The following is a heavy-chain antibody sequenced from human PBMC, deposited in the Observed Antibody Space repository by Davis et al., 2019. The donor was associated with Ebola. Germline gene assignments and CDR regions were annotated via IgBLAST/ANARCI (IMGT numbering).Heavy chain of an antibody. D-gene: IGHD5-24*01. V-gene: IGHV3-21*01. CDR1: GFTFSKYS. J-gene: IGHJ6*02. Sequence: GESLKISCAASGFTFSKYSTNWFRQAPGKGLEWVSSISSNSRATYYADSLKGRFTISRDNAKSSLYLQMNSLRDEDTGVYFCARDNYISAFYYYYFMDVWGQGTTVTVSS. CDR3: ARDNYISAFYYYYFMDV. CDR2: ISSNSRAT.